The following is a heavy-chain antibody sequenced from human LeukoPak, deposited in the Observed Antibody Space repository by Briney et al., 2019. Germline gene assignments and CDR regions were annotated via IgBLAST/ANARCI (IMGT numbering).Heavy chain of an antibody. CDR3: ARDRSSSWYGWFDP. CDR2: INAGNGNT. CDR1: GYTFTSYA. D-gene: IGHD6-13*01. Sequence: GASVKVSCKASGYTFTSYAMHWVRQAPGQRLEWMGWINAGNGNTKYSQKFQGRVTITRDTSASTAYMELSSLRSEDTAVYYCARDRSSSWYGWFDPWGQGTLVTVSS. J-gene: IGHJ5*02. V-gene: IGHV1-3*01.